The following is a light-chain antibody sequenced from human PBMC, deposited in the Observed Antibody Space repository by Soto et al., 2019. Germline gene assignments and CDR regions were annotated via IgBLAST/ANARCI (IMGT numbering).Light chain of an antibody. CDR2: ENN. J-gene: IGLJ3*02. Sequence: QSVLTQPPSVSAAPGQQVTISCSGSSSNIGNNYVSWYQQLPGTAPKLLIYENNKRPSGIPDRFSGSQSGTSATLGITGLQTGDEADYYCGTWDSSLSAGGVFGGGTKLTVL. V-gene: IGLV1-51*02. CDR1: SSNIGNNY. CDR3: GTWDSSLSAGGV.